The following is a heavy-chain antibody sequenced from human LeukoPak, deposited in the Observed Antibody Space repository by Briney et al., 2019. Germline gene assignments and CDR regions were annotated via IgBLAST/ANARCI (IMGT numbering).Heavy chain of an antibody. CDR2: IRGNSGYI. CDR3: AKVRGTYRSGYFFDY. CDR1: GFTFDNYS. D-gene: IGHD6-19*01. V-gene: IGHV3-9*01. Sequence: GRALRLSCAASGFTFDNYSRHLVRQAPGEGLEGLSIIRGNSGYIGYADSVKGRVTISRDNAKKSLDLQMNSLRAEDTAFYSCAKVRGTYRSGYFFDYWGQGTLVTASS. J-gene: IGHJ4*02.